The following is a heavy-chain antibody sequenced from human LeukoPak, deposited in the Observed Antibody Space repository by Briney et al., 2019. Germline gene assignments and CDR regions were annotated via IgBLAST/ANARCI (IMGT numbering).Heavy chain of an antibody. J-gene: IGHJ4*02. CDR3: ARDHSDFDY. CDR2: ISSSSSHI. CDR1: GFTFSSYS. Sequence: GGSLRLSCAASGFTFSSYSMNWVRQAPGKGLEWVSSISSSSSHIYYADSVKGRFTISRDNAKNSLYLQMNSLRAEDTAVYYCARDHSDFDYWGQGTLVTVSS. V-gene: IGHV3-21*01.